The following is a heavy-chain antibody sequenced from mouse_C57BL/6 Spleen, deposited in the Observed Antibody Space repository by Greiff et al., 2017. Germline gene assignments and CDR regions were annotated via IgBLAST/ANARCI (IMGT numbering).Heavy chain of an antibody. CDR1: VYTFTSYW. V-gene: IGHV1-64*01. CDR3: ARSAPFDY. CDR2: IHPNSGST. J-gene: IGHJ2*01. Sequence: QVHVKQSGAELVKPGASVNLSCKASVYTFTSYWMHLVKQRPGQGLEWIGMIHPNSGSTNYNEKFKSKATLTVDKSSSTSYMQLSSLTSEDSAVYYCARSAPFDYWGQGTTLTVSS.